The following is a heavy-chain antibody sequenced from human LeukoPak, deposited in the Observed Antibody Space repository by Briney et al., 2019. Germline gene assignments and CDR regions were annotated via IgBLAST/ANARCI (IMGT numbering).Heavy chain of an antibody. CDR1: GGSFSGYY. J-gene: IGHJ6*03. CDR2: INHSGST. Sequence: SETLSLTCAVYGGSFSGYYWSWIRQPPGKGLEWIGEINHSGSTNYNPSLKSRVTISVDTSKNQFSLKLSSVTAADTAVYYCARHAYYDFWSGYYPRYMDVWGKGTTVTVSS. V-gene: IGHV4-34*01. D-gene: IGHD3-3*01. CDR3: ARHAYYDFWSGYYPRYMDV.